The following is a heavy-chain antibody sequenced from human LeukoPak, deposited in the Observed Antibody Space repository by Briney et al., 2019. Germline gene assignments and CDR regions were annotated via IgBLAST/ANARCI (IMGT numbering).Heavy chain of an antibody. V-gene: IGHV3-23*01. Sequence: GGSLRLSCAASGFTFSSYAMSWVRQAPGKGLEWVSAISGSGGSTYYADSVKGRFTISRDNSKNTLYLQMNSLRAEDTAVYYCAKDLYGIAVAATVAFDYWGQGTLVTVSS. J-gene: IGHJ4*02. CDR1: GFTFSSYA. CDR2: ISGSGGST. D-gene: IGHD6-19*01. CDR3: AKDLYGIAVAATVAFDY.